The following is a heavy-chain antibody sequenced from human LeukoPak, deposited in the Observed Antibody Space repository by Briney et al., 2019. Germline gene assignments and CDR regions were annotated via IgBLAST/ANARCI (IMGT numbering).Heavy chain of an antibody. CDR3: AKDRCSNGIGCYYYYMEV. Sequence: GGSLRLSCAASAFTFSSYGMHWVRQAPGKGLEWVAYIQYDRTNEQYAHSVKGRFRISRDNSNNILYLQMNSLRTEDTAVYYCAKDRCSNGIGCYYYYMEVWGKGTTVTFSS. J-gene: IGHJ6*03. CDR1: AFTFSSYG. D-gene: IGHD2-8*01. V-gene: IGHV3-30*02. CDR2: IQYDRTNE.